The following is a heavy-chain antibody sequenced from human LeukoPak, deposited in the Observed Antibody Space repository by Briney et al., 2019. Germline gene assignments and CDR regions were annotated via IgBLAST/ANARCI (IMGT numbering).Heavy chain of an antibody. CDR3: ARDKTTVTTFYYYYMDV. Sequence: ASVKVSCKASGYTFTGYYMHWVRQAPRQGLEWMGWINPNSGGTNYAQKFQGRVTMTRDTSISTAYMELSRLRSDDTAVYYCARDKTTVTTFYYYYMDVWGKGTTVTVSS. CDR1: GYTFTGYY. V-gene: IGHV1-2*02. J-gene: IGHJ6*03. CDR2: INPNSGGT. D-gene: IGHD4-17*01.